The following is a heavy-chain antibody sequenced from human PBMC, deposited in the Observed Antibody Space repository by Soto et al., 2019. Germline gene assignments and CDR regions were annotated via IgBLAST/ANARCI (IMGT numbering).Heavy chain of an antibody. V-gene: IGHV4-61*01. Sequence: PSETLSLTCTVSGGSVSSGSYYWSWIRQPPGKGLEWIGYIYYSGSTNYNPSLKSRVTVSVDTSKNQFSLKLSSVTAADTAVYYCARVAGYSGIDYWGQGTLVTVSS. J-gene: IGHJ4*02. CDR3: ARVAGYSGIDY. CDR1: GGSVSSGSYY. D-gene: IGHD6-13*01. CDR2: IYYSGST.